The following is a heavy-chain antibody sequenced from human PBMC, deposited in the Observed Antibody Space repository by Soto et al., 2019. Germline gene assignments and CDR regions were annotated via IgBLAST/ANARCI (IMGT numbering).Heavy chain of an antibody. J-gene: IGHJ4*02. CDR2: IYYSGST. Sequence: QVQLQESGPGLVKPSQTLSLTCTVSGGSISSGGYYWSWIRQHPGKGLEWIGYIYYSGSTYYNPSLKSRVTITVDTSKNQFSPNLSSVTAADTAVYNCARVSVDTAMGFDYWGQGTLVTVSS. CDR3: ARVSVDTAMGFDY. D-gene: IGHD5-18*01. V-gene: IGHV4-31*03. CDR1: GGSISSGGYY.